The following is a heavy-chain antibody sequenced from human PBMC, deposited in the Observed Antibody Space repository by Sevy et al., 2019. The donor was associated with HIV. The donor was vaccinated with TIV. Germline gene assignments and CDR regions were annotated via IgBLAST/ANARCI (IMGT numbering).Heavy chain of an antibody. V-gene: IGHV3-7*03. J-gene: IGHJ6*02. CDR3: ARDCSSTSCLWGLDV. CDR2: IKKDGSEK. Sequence: GGSLRLSCAASGFTFSNYWMSWVRQAPGKGLEWVANIKKDGSEKYYVDSVKGRFTISRDNAKHSLFLQMNSLRAEDTALYYCARDCSSTSCLWGLDVWGQGTTVTVSS. CDR1: GFTFSNYW. D-gene: IGHD2-2*01.